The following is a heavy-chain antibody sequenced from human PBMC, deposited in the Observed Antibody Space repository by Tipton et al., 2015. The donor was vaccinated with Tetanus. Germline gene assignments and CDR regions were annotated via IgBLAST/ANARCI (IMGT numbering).Heavy chain of an antibody. D-gene: IGHD6-6*01. Sequence: SLRLSCAASGFTFSGSAMHWVRQASGKGLEWVGRIRSKASNYATAYAASVKGRFTISRDDSKNTAYPQMNSLKTEDTAVYYCTRVAAPQPFDYWGQGTLVTVSS. V-gene: IGHV3-73*01. CDR1: GFTFSGSA. J-gene: IGHJ4*02. CDR3: TRVAAPQPFDY. CDR2: IRSKASNYAT.